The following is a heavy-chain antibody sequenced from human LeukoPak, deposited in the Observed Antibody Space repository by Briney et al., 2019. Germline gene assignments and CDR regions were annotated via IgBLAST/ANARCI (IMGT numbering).Heavy chain of an antibody. CDR1: GFTFSDYY. CDR2: ISSSGSTI. CDR3: AREVPSGRYFDY. J-gene: IGHJ4*02. Sequence: GGSLRLSCAASGFTFSDYYMSWIRQAPGKGLEWVSYISSSGSTIYYADSVKGRFTISRDNSKNTLYLQMNSLRAEDTAVYYCAREVPSGRYFDYWGQGTLVTVSS. D-gene: IGHD3-10*01. V-gene: IGHV3-11*04.